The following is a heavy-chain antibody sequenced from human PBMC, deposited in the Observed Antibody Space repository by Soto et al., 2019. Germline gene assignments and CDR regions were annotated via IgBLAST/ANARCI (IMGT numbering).Heavy chain of an antibody. J-gene: IGHJ1*01. V-gene: IGHV3-53*01. CDR3: ARDRVESGYPECFRN. CDR2: IYSGGST. D-gene: IGHD3-22*01. CDR1: GFTVSSNY. Sequence: EVQLVESGGGLIQPGGSLRLSCAASGFTVSSNYMSWVRQAPGKGLEWVSVIYSGGSTYYADSVKGRCTISRENSKNTLYLQMTSLRAEDTAVYYCARDRVESGYPECFRNWGQGTLVTVSS.